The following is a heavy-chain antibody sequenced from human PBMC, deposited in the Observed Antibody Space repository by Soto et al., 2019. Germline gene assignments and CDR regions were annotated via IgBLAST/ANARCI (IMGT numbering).Heavy chain of an antibody. CDR2: IWYDGSNK. CDR1: GFTFSSYG. Sequence: GGSLRLSCAASGFTFSSYGMHWVRQAPGKGLEWVAVIWYDGSNKYYADSVKGRFTISRDNSKNTLYLQMNSPRAEDTAVYYCARDVYRYSYGPGDYWGQGTLVTVSS. J-gene: IGHJ4*02. CDR3: ARDVYRYSYGPGDY. D-gene: IGHD5-18*01. V-gene: IGHV3-33*01.